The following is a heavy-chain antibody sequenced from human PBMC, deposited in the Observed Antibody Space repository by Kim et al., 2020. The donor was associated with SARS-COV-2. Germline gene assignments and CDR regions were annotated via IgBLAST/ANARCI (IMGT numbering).Heavy chain of an antibody. J-gene: IGHJ4*01. V-gene: IGHV1-18*01. CDR1: GYSFSNYG. CDR2: ISSNSGHT. Sequence: ASVKVSCKASGYSFSNYGLVWARQAPGQGLEWMGWISSNSGHTKYAQNFQGRVTLTTDTSTNTGYMELSSLRSDDTAVYYCAPYYDSNSYRGQWDWGQGTPVPVSS. CDR3: APYYDSNSYRGQWD. D-gene: IGHD3-22*01.